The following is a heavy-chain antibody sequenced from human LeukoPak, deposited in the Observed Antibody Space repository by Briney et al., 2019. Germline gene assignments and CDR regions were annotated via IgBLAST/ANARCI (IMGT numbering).Heavy chain of an antibody. CDR3: TRVGYIDEGIDY. D-gene: IGHD5-24*01. CDR2: IKQDGSKK. V-gene: IGHV3-7*04. Sequence: GGSLRLSCVASGFPFSSYWMTWVRQAPGKGLEWVANIKQDGSKKSYVDSVKGRFTISRDNAKNSLYLQMNSLRAEDMAIYYCTRVGYIDEGIDYWGQGTLVTVSS. J-gene: IGHJ4*02. CDR1: GFPFSSYW.